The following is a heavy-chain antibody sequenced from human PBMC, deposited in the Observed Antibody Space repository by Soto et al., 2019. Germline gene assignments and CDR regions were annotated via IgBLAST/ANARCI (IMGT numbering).Heavy chain of an antibody. CDR3: ARRAYCSGGSCYNNWFDP. Sequence: SVKVSCKASGGNFSSYAISWVRQAPGQGLEWMGGIIPIFGTANYAQKFQGRVTITADESTSTAYMELSSLRSEDTAVYYCARRAYCSGGSCYNNWFDPWGQGTLVTVSS. CDR2: IIPIFGTA. V-gene: IGHV1-69*13. CDR1: GGNFSSYA. D-gene: IGHD2-15*01. J-gene: IGHJ5*02.